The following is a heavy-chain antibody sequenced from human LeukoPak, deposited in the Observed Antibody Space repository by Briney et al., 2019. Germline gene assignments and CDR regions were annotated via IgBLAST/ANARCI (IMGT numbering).Heavy chain of an antibody. Sequence: ASVKVSCKASGYTFSSYDINWVRQATGQGLEWMGWMNPNSGNTGYAQKFQGRITITRNTSISTAYMELSSLTSEDTAVYYCARDRLTVVRGGGGNWFDPWGQGTLVTVSS. V-gene: IGHV1-8*01. CDR3: ARDRLTVVRGGGGNWFDP. D-gene: IGHD3-10*01. CDR1: GYTFSSYD. CDR2: MNPNSGNT. J-gene: IGHJ5*02.